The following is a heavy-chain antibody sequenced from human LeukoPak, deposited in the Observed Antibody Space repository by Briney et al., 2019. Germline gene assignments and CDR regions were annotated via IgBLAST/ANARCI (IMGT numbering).Heavy chain of an antibody. CDR1: GFTFSSYD. Sequence: GGSLRLSCAASGFTFSSYDMNWVRQAPGKGLEWVSYIRSSSTTIYYADSVKGRFTISRDNTKNTVYLQMNSLRADDMAVYYCVRDFRSADHWGQGILVTVSS. CDR2: IRSSSTTI. J-gene: IGHJ5*02. V-gene: IGHV3-48*03. CDR3: VRDFRSADH.